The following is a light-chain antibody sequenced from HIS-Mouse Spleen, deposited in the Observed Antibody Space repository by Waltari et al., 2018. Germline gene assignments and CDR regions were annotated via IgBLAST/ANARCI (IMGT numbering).Light chain of an antibody. J-gene: IGLJ2*01. CDR1: SSDVGGYNY. Sequence: QSALTQPRSVSGSPGQSVTISCTGTSSDVGGYNYVSWYQQHPGKAPKLMIYDVSKRPSGVSDRFSGSKSGNTASLTISGLQAEDEADYYCCSYAGSYTVVFGGGTKLTVL. CDR2: DVS. CDR3: CSYAGSYTVV. V-gene: IGLV2-11*01.